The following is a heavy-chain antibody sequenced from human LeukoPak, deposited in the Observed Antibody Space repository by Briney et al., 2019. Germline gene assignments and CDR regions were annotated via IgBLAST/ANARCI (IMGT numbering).Heavy chain of an antibody. V-gene: IGHV4-39*07. CDR2: IYYSGST. Sequence: PSETLSLTCTVSGGSISSSSYYWGWIRQPPGKGLEWIGSIYYSGSTYYNPSLKSRVTISLDTSKNQFSLKLSSVTAADTAVYYCPRGPMTTVVTPPNWFDPSGQGTLVTVSS. D-gene: IGHD4-23*01. J-gene: IGHJ5*02. CDR1: GGSISSSSYY. CDR3: PRGPMTTVVTPPNWFDP.